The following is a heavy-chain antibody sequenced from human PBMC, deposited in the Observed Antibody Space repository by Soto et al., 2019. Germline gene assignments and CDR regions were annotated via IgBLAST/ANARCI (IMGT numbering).Heavy chain of an antibody. CDR1: GGTFSSHS. Sequence: SVKVSCKSSGGTFSSHSINWVRQAPGQGLEWMGGIIPIFGPANFAKNFQGRVTITADESTTTAYMELSSLTSEDTAVYYCATGSLTSTGGRIGYHYNAMDVWGQGTTVTVSS. V-gene: IGHV1-69*13. D-gene: IGHD1-1*01. CDR2: IIPIFGPA. CDR3: ATGSLTSTGGRIGYHYNAMDV. J-gene: IGHJ6*02.